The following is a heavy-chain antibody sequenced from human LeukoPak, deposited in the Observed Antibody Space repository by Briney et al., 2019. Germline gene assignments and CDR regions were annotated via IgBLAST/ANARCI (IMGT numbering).Heavy chain of an antibody. V-gene: IGHV1-2*02. CDR1: GFTFTVYY. J-gene: IGHJ4*02. CDR2: INPHSGVT. Sequence: ASVKVSCKASGFTFTVYYIHWVRQAPGQGLEWMGYINPHSGVTNSPQKFQGRVTMTTDTSISAAYMELGSLISDDTAMYYCVREGNELLSKNFDYWGQGTLVTVSS. CDR3: VREGNELLSKNFDY. D-gene: IGHD2-21*02.